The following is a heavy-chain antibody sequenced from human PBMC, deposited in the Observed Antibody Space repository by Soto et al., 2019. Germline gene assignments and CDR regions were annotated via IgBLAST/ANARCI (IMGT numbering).Heavy chain of an antibody. CDR1: GGSISSSSYY. V-gene: IGHV4-39*01. CDR3: VRILYRRGWYLVYGMDV. CDR2: IYYSGST. Sequence: ASETLSLTCTVSGGSISSSSYYWGWIRQPPGKGLEWIGSIYYSGSTYYNPSLKSRVTISVDTSKSQFSLKLSSVTAADTAVYYCVRILYRRGWYLVYGMDVGGQATTVT. J-gene: IGHJ6*02. D-gene: IGHD6-19*01.